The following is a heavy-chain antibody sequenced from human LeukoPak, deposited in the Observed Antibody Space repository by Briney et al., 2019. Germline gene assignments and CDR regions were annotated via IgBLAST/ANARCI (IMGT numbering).Heavy chain of an antibody. CDR3: ARMVRGVRFDY. J-gene: IGHJ4*02. CDR1: GGSFSRYS. Sequence: SETLSLTCAVYGGSFSRYSWNWIRQPPGKGLEWIGEINHSGSTNYNPSLKSRVTISVDTSKNQFSLKLSSVTAADTAVYYCARMVRGVRFDYWGQGTLVTVSS. CDR2: INHSGST. V-gene: IGHV4-34*01. D-gene: IGHD3-10*01.